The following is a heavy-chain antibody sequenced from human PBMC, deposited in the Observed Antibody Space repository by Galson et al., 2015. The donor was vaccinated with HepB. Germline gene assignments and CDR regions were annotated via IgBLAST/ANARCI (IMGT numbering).Heavy chain of an antibody. V-gene: IGHV3-33*01. Sequence: SLRLSCAASGFTFGSFAMHWVRQAPGKGLQWVALIWYDGTNRHYEDSVKGRFTISRDNSKNTLYLQMNSLRAEDTAVYYCARDPHIAVAAKGDYFDYWGQGTPVTVSS. J-gene: IGHJ4*02. D-gene: IGHD6-19*01. CDR1: GFTFGSFA. CDR3: ARDPHIAVAAKGDYFDY. CDR2: IWYDGTNR.